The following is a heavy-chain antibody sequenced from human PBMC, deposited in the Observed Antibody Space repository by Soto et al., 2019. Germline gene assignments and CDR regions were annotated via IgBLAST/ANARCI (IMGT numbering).Heavy chain of an antibody. V-gene: IGHV4-31*03. CDR1: GDAISSGGYY. CDR2: IYYSGST. CDR3: ARDSSITIFGIRPRPGMDV. J-gene: IGHJ6*02. D-gene: IGHD3-3*01. Sequence: LSLTCTVSGDAISSGGYYWSWIRQHPGTGLEWIGYIYYSGSTYYNPSLKSRVTIPVDTCKNQFSLKLSAVAAADTAVYYCARDSSITIFGIRPRPGMDVWGQGTTVTVSS.